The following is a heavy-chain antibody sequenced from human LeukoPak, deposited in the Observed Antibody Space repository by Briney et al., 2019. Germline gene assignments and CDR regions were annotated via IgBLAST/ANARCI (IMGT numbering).Heavy chain of an antibody. V-gene: IGHV1-24*01. Sequence: GASVTVSCKVSGYTLTELSMHWVRQAPGKGLEWMGGFDPEDGETIYAQKFQGRVTMTEDTSTDTAYMELSSLRSEDTAVYYCATPHSSSWRDAFEIRGQGTMVTVSS. CDR2: FDPEDGET. J-gene: IGHJ3*02. CDR1: GYTLTELS. D-gene: IGHD6-13*01. CDR3: ATPHSSSWRDAFEI.